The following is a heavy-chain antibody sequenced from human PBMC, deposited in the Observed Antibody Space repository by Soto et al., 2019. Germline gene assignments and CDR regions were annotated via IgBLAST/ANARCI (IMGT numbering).Heavy chain of an antibody. J-gene: IGHJ5*02. CDR1: GGSISSGDYY. CDR3: AGTIFGEGSFDP. CDR2: IYYSGST. Sequence: SETLSLSCTVSGGSISSGDYYWSWIRPPPGQGLEWIGCIYYSGSTSSNPSLKRRVTISVDIYRNQCSLKLSAVTVADTAMDYCAGTIFGEGSFDPWGQGTLVTVSS. D-gene: IGHD3-10*01. V-gene: IGHV4-30-4*01.